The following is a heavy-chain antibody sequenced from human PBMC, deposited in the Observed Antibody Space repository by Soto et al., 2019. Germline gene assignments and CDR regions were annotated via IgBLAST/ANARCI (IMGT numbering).Heavy chain of an antibody. V-gene: IGHV1-2*02. CDR2: INPNSGGT. CDR1: GYTFTGYY. D-gene: IGHD1-26*01. CDR3: AGGVLSGNYYNWFDP. J-gene: IGHJ5*02. Sequence: ASVKVSCKASGYTFTGYYMHWVRQAPGQGLEWMGWINPNSGGTDYAQKFQGRVTMTRDTSISTAYMELSRLRSDDTAVYYCAGGVLSGNYYNWFDPWGQGTPVTVSS.